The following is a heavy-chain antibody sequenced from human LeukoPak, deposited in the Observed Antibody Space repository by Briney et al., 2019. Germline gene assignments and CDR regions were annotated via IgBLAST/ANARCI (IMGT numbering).Heavy chain of an antibody. Sequence: ASVTVSCKASGYTFTSYYMHWLRQAPGKGLEWMGGFDPEDGETIYAQTFQGRVTMTEDTSTDTAYMELSSLRSEDTAVYYCATGGVGATTTYYYMDVWGKGTTVTVSS. CDR3: ATGGVGATTTYYYMDV. V-gene: IGHV1-24*01. J-gene: IGHJ6*03. CDR2: FDPEDGET. D-gene: IGHD1-26*01. CDR1: GYTFTSYY.